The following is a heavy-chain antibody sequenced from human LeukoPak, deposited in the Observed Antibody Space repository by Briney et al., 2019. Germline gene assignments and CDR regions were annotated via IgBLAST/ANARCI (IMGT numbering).Heavy chain of an antibody. Sequence: GGSLRLSCAASEFTFSSYGMSWVRQAPGKGLEWVSAISGSGGSTYYADSVKGRFTISRDNSKNTLYLQMNSLRAEDTAVYYCAKEFGYSSGWYFDYWGQGTLVTVSS. CDR3: AKEFGYSSGWYFDY. V-gene: IGHV3-23*01. CDR2: ISGSGGST. J-gene: IGHJ4*02. CDR1: EFTFSSYG. D-gene: IGHD6-19*01.